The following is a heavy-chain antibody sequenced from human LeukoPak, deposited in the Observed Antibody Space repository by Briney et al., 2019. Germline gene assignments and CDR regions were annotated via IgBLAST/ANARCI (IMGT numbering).Heavy chain of an antibody. D-gene: IGHD6-19*01. Sequence: PGGSLRLSCEASGFTFSSYAMSGSGGSTYYADSVKGRFTISRDNSKNTVYLQVNSLRAEDTAVYYCAKTTTGYSSGRYPGWPVDCWGQGTLVTVSS. J-gene: IGHJ4*02. CDR1: GFTFSSYA. V-gene: IGHV3-23*01. CDR3: AKTTTGYSSGRYPGWPVDC. CDR2: GSGGST.